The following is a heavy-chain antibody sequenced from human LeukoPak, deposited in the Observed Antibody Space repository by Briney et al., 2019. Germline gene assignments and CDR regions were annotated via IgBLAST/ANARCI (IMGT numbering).Heavy chain of an antibody. Sequence: GGSLRLSCAASGFTFSSHGMPWIRQAPGKGLEWVAVISYDGSNKYYADSVKGRFTISRDNSKNTLYLQMNSLRAEDTAVYYCAKESSGYYPWYFDYWGQGTLVTVSS. V-gene: IGHV3-30*18. CDR1: GFTFSSHG. J-gene: IGHJ4*02. CDR3: AKESSGYYPWYFDY. D-gene: IGHD3-22*01. CDR2: ISYDGSNK.